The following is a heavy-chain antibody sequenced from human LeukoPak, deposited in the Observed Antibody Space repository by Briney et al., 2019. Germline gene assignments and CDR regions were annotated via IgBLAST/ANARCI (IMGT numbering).Heavy chain of an antibody. CDR3: AKDLGYYDNNGGIY. V-gene: IGHV3-23*01. CDR1: GFTLTTYA. D-gene: IGHD3-22*01. Sequence: GGSLRLSCAASGFTLTTYAMSWIRQAPGKGLEWVSSLSPSGTSTYYADSVKGRFTISRDNSNNTLYLQMNSLRAEDTAIYYCAKDLGYYDNNGGIYWGQGTLVTVSP. J-gene: IGHJ4*02. CDR2: LSPSGTST.